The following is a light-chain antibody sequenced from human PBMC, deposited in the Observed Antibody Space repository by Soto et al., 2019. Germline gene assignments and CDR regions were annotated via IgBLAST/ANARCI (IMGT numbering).Light chain of an antibody. V-gene: IGKV3-15*01. J-gene: IGKJ1*01. CDR1: QSVSSN. Sequence: EIVMTQSPATLSVSPGQRATLSCRASQSVSSNLAWYQQKPGQAPRLLIFGASTRATDIPPRFTGSGSGTEFTLTISSLQSEDFAVYYCQQYDNWWTFGQGTKVEIK. CDR2: GAS. CDR3: QQYDNWWT.